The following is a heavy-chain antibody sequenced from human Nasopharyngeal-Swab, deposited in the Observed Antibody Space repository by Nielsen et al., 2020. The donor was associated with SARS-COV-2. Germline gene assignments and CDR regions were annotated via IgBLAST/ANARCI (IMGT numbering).Heavy chain of an antibody. Sequence: SETLSLTCTVSGGSIGSSSYYWGWIRQPPGKGLEWIGSIYYSGSTYYNPSLKSRVTISVDTSKNQFSLKLSSVTAADTAVYYCATIDFWSGTDHYWGQGTLVTVSS. D-gene: IGHD3-3*01. V-gene: IGHV4-39*07. J-gene: IGHJ4*02. CDR3: ATIDFWSGTDHY. CDR1: GGSIGSSSYY. CDR2: IYYSGST.